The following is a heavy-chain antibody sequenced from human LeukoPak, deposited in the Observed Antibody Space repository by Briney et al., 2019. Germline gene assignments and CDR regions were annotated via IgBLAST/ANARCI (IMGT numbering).Heavy chain of an antibody. CDR3: ASFSGHCSGVGCYKHYYYYMDV. D-gene: IGHD2-15*01. J-gene: IGHJ6*03. CDR1: GGSFSGYY. V-gene: IGHV4-34*01. CDR2: INHSGST. Sequence: SETLSLTCAVYGGSFSGYYWSWIRQPPGKGLEWIGEINHSGSTNYNPSLKSRVTISVDTSKNQSSLTLISVTAADTGVYYSASFSGHCSGVGCYKHYYYYMDVWGKGTTVTVSS.